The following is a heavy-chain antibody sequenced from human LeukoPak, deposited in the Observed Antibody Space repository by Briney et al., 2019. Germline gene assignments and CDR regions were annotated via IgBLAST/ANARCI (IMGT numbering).Heavy chain of an antibody. CDR3: ARGGEVRRFYYFDY. CDR2: ISSSSSYI. CDR1: GFTFSSYS. D-gene: IGHD1-1*01. Sequence: GGSLRLSCAASGFTFSSYSMNWVRQAPGKGLEWVSSISSSSSYIYYADSVKGRFTISRDNAKNSLYLQMNSLRAEDTAVYYCARGGEVRRFYYFDYWGQGTLVTVSS. V-gene: IGHV3-21*01. J-gene: IGHJ4*02.